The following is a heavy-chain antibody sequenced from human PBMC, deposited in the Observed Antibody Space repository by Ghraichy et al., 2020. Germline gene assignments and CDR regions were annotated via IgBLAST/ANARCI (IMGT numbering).Heavy chain of an antibody. CDR3: AHSPDVRDIAAAGTNWFDP. Sequence: SGPTLVKPTQTLTLTCTFSGFSLSTSGVGVGWIRQPPGKALEWLALIYWNDDKRYSPSLKSRLTITKDTSRNQVVLTMTTMDPVDTATYYCAHSPDVRDIAAAGTNWFDPWGQGTLVTVSS. CDR1: GFSLSTSGVG. CDR2: IYWNDDK. J-gene: IGHJ5*02. D-gene: IGHD6-13*01. V-gene: IGHV2-5*01.